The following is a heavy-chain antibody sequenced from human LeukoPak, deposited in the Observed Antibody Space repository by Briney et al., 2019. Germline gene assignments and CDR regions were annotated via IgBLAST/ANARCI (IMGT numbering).Heavy chain of an antibody. J-gene: IGHJ4*02. V-gene: IGHV3-21*01. CDR3: ARDRGSRSYDTLY. Sequence: GGSLRLSCAASGFTFSSYSMNWVRQAPGKGPEWVSSISSSSSYIYYADSVKGRFTISRDNAKNSLYLQMNSLRAEDTAVYYCARDRGSRSYDTLYWGQGTLVTVSS. CDR2: ISSSSSYI. D-gene: IGHD3-22*01. CDR1: GFTFSSYS.